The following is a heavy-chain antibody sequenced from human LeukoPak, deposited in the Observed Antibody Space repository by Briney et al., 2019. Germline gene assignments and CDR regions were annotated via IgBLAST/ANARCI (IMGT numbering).Heavy chain of an antibody. CDR1: GITFSYCT. J-gene: IGHJ4*02. CDR2: IIPIFGTA. Sequence: ASVKVSCKASGITFSYCTISWVRQAPGQGLEWMGRIIPIFGTADYAQKFQGRVTMTTDESTSTAYMELSSLRSEDTAVYYCAREPVPRSSGLYYWGQGTLVTVSS. D-gene: IGHD3-22*01. CDR3: AREPVPRSSGLYY. V-gene: IGHV1-69*05.